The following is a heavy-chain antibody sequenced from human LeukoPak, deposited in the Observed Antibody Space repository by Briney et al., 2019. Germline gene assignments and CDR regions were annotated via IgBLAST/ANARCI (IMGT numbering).Heavy chain of an antibody. CDR2: IIPIFGTA. Sequence: GASVKVSCKASGYTFTGYYMHWVRQAPGQGLEWMGGIIPIFGTANYAQKFQGRVTITADESTSTAYMELSSLRSEDTAVYYCATSTDTAMAHGAYYFDYWGQGTLVTVSS. CDR3: ATSTDTAMAHGAYYFDY. J-gene: IGHJ4*02. CDR1: GYTFTGYY. V-gene: IGHV1-69*13. D-gene: IGHD5-18*01.